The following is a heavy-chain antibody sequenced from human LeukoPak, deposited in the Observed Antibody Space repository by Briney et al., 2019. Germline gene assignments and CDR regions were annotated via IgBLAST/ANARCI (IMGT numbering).Heavy chain of an antibody. D-gene: IGHD6-13*01. Sequence: PSETLSLTFTVSGGSISSGDHYWSWIRQPPGKGLEWIGYIYYSGSTYYNPSLKSRVTISVDTSKNQFSLKLSSVTAADTAVYYCARDLGIAAITDYWGQGTLVTVSS. CDR1: GGSISSGDHY. V-gene: IGHV4-30-4*01. CDR3: ARDLGIAAITDY. CDR2: IYYSGST. J-gene: IGHJ4*02.